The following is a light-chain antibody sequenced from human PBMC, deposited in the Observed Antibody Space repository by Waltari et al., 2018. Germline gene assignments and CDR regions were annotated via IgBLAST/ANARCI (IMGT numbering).Light chain of an antibody. J-gene: IGKJ2*01. CDR1: QRVSSN. CDR2: GAS. Sequence: EIVMTQSPATLSVSPGERATLSCRASQRVSSNLAWYQQKPGQAPRPLIYGASTRATGIPARFSGSGSGTEFTLTISSLQSEDFAVYYCQQYNNWPRTFGQGTKLEIK. V-gene: IGKV3-15*01. CDR3: QQYNNWPRT.